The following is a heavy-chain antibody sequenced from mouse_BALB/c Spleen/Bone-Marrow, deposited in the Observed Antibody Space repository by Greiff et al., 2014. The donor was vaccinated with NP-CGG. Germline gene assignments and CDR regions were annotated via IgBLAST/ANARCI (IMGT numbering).Heavy chain of an antibody. J-gene: IGHJ2*01. CDR1: GFNIKDTY. V-gene: IGHV14-3*02. CDR2: IDPVNGNT. D-gene: IGHD2-2*01. Sequence: VQLKQSGAELVKSGASVKLSCTASGFNIKDTYMHWVKQRPEQGLEWIGRIDPVNGNTKYDSKFQGKATITADTSSNTAYLQLSSLTSEDTAVYYCASYVYGYYFDYWGQGTTLTVSS. CDR3: ASYVYGYYFDY.